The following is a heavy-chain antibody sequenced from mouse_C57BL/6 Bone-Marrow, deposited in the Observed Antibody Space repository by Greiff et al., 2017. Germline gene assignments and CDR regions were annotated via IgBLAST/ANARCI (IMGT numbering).Heavy chain of an antibody. CDR3: ARYPIYYSLYYYAMDY. CDR1: GFTFSSYG. CDR2: ISSGGSYT. V-gene: IGHV5-6*01. D-gene: IGHD1-1*02. Sequence: EVQRVESGGDLVKPGGSLKLSCAASGFTFSSYGMSWVRQTPDKRLEWVATISSGGSYTYYPDSVKGRFTISRDNAKNTLYLQMSSLKSEDTAMYYCARYPIYYSLYYYAMDYWGQGTSVTVSS. J-gene: IGHJ4*01.